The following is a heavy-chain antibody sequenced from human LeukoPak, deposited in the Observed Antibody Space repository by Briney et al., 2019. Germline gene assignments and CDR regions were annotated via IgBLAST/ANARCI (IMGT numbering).Heavy chain of an antibody. J-gene: IGHJ6*02. CDR3: ARAYQSQSLHYDFWSGYYVGRLETHYHYYGMDV. V-gene: IGHV3-30-3*01. CDR2: ISYDGSNK. Sequence: PGGSLRLSCAASGFTFSSYAMHWVRQAPGKGLEWVAVISYDGSNKYYADSVKGRFTISRDNSKNTLYLQMNSLRAEDTAVYYCARAYQSQSLHYDFWSGYYVGRLETHYHYYGMDVWGQGTTVTVSS. CDR1: GFTFSSYA. D-gene: IGHD3-3*01.